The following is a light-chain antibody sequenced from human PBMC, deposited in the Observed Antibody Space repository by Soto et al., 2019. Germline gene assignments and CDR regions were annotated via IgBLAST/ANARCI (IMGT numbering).Light chain of an antibody. CDR1: QSISRY. Sequence: DIQITQSPSSLPASVGDRVTITCRASQSISRYLNWYQHRPGQAPKLLINAASNLRSGVPSRFSGSGSGTDFTLTITSLQPEDFAFYYCQQSYVTPPITFGQGTRLEIK. CDR3: QQSYVTPPIT. CDR2: AAS. V-gene: IGKV1-39*01. J-gene: IGKJ5*01.